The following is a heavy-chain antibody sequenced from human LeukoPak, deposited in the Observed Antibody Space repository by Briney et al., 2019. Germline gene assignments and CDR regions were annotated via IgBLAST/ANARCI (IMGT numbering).Heavy chain of an antibody. CDR3: ARAGSYCGGDCYLGDY. V-gene: IGHV1-69*05. Sequence: EASVKVSCKASVGIFSSYAISWVRQAPGQGLEWMGGIIPIFGTANYAQKFQGRVTITTDESTSTAYMELSSLRSEDTAVYYCARAGSYCGGDCYLGDYWGQGTLVTVSS. CDR2: IIPIFGTA. J-gene: IGHJ4*02. D-gene: IGHD2-21*01. CDR1: VGIFSSYA.